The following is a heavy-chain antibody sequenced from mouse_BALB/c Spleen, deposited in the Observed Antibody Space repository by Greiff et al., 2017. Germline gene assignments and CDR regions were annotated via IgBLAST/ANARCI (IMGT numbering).Heavy chain of an antibody. V-gene: IGHV1S137*01. CDR2: ISTYYGDA. Sequence: QVQLQQSGAELMKPGASVKISCKGSGYTFTDYAMHWVKKSHAKSLEWIGVISTYYGDASYNQKFKGKATMTVDKSSSTAYMELARLTSEDSAIYYCARRHMGTYGNYEGGFDYWGQGTTLTVSS. CDR3: ARRHMGTYGNYEGGFDY. CDR1: GYTFTDYA. D-gene: IGHD2-1*01. J-gene: IGHJ2*01.